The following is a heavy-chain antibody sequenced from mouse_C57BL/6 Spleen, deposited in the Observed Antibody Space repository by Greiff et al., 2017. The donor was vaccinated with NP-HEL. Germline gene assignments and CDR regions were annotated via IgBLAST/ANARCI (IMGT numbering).Heavy chain of an antibody. V-gene: IGHV5-6*01. Sequence: EVKLMESGGDLVKPGGSLKLSCAASGFTFSSYGMSWVRQTPDKRLEWVATISSGGSYTYYPDSVKGRFTISRDNAKNTLYLQMSSLKSEDTAMYYCARHETTGGVPWTGFAYWGQGTLVTVSA. J-gene: IGHJ3*01. CDR3: ARHETTGGVPWTGFAY. CDR1: GFTFSSYG. D-gene: IGHD1-1*01. CDR2: ISSGGSYT.